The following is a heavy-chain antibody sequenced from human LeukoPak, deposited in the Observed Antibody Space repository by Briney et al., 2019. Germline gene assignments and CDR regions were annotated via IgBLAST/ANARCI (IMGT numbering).Heavy chain of an antibody. V-gene: IGHV3-30*18. Sequence: GGSLRLSCAASGFTFGNYGIHWVRQAPGKGLEWVAVISFDGSNKYYADSVKGRFTISRDNFESTLYLQMNSLRAEDTAVYYCAKDDRLVQLSYYFDYWAREPWSPSPQ. CDR1: GFTFGNYG. J-gene: IGHJ4*02. D-gene: IGHD1-1*01. CDR2: ISFDGSNK. CDR3: AKDDRLVQLSYYFDY.